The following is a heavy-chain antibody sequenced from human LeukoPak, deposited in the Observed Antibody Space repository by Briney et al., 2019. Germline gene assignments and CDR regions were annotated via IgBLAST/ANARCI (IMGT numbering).Heavy chain of an antibody. J-gene: IGHJ4*02. Sequence: GGSLRLSCAASGFTFDDYAMPWVRQAPGKGLEWVSGISWNSGSIGYADSVKGRFTISRDNAKNSLYLQMNSLRAEDTALYYCAKARGYSGYDTTGYFDYWGQGTLVTVSS. CDR1: GFTFDDYA. D-gene: IGHD5-12*01. CDR2: ISWNSGSI. V-gene: IGHV3-9*01. CDR3: AKARGYSGYDTTGYFDY.